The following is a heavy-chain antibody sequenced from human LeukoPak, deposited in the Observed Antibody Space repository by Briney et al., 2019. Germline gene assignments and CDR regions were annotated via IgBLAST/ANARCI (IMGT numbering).Heavy chain of an antibody. Sequence: GGSLRLSCEASGFIFSNYGMHWIRQALGKGLEWVSSISGSSYYIYFTDSVKGRFTISRDNAKNSLYLQMNSLRAEDTAVYYCARGLGATDFDYWGQGTLVTVSS. V-gene: IGHV3-21*01. CDR2: ISGSSYYI. D-gene: IGHD1-26*01. CDR3: ARGLGATDFDY. J-gene: IGHJ4*02. CDR1: GFIFSNYG.